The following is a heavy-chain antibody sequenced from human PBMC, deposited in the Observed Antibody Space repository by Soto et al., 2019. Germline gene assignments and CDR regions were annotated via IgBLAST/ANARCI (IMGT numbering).Heavy chain of an antibody. Sequence: QITLKESGPALVKPTETLTLTCTFSGFSLSTSGVGVGWIRQPPGAALEWLALIFWYNDKRYSPSLKSRLTIANDTNKTPIVLTITTMGTVDTATYSCAHRLQGYDWASGNFDYWGQGTLVTVSS. J-gene: IGHJ4*02. V-gene: IGHV2-5*01. CDR1: GFSLSTSGVG. CDR3: AHRLQGYDWASGNFDY. CDR2: IFWYNDK. D-gene: IGHD3-9*01.